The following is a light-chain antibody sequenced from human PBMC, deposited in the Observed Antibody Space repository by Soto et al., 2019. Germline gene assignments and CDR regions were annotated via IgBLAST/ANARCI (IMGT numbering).Light chain of an antibody. V-gene: IGKV1-27*01. Sequence: DIQMTQSQTSLSASVGDRVTITCRASQGIRNFVAWYQQKPGKPPKLLIYAASTLQSGVPSRFSGSGSGTDFTLTINSLQPEDVATYSCQKYSSVPVFGPGTKVEI. J-gene: IGKJ3*01. CDR1: QGIRNF. CDR3: QKYSSVPV. CDR2: AAS.